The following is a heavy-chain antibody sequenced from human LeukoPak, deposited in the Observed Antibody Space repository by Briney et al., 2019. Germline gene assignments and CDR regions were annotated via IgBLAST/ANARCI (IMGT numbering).Heavy chain of an antibody. D-gene: IGHD6-13*01. CDR1: GFTFSSYA. V-gene: IGHV3-21*01. Sequence: GGSLRLSCAASGFTFSSYAMSWVRQAPGKGLEWVSSISSSSSYIYYADSVKGRFTISRDNAKNSLYLQMNSPRAEDTAVYYCARGGISSVGAFDIWGQGTMVTVSS. J-gene: IGHJ3*02. CDR3: ARGGISSVGAFDI. CDR2: ISSSSSYI.